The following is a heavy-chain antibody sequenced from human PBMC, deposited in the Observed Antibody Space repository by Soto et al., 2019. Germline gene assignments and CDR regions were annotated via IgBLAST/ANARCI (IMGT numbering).Heavy chain of an antibody. Sequence: GGSLRLSSASSGFPFSSYAMSWVRQAPGKGLEWVSAISGSGGSTYYADSVKGRFTISRDNSKNTLYLQMNSLRAEDTAVYYCAKSRVLSNLQTYDYWGQGTLVTVSS. CDR2: ISGSGGST. CDR3: AKSRVLSNLQTYDY. CDR1: GFPFSSYA. J-gene: IGHJ4*02. V-gene: IGHV3-23*01.